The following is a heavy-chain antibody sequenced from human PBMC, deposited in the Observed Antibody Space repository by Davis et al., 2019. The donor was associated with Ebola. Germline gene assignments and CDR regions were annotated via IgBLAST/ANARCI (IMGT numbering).Heavy chain of an antibody. CDR2: IYYSGST. D-gene: IGHD1-26*01. J-gene: IGHJ4*02. V-gene: IGHV4-31*03. Sequence: SETLSLTCTVSGGSISSGGYYWSWIRQHPGKGLEWIGYIYYSGSTYYNPSLKSRVTISVDTSNNQFSLKLSSVTAADTAVYYCARAVQWAFDYWGQGTLVTVSS. CDR1: GGSISSGGYY. CDR3: ARAVQWAFDY.